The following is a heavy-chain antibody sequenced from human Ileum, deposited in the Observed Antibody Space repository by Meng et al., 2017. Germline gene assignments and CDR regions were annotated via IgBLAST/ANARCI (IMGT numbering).Heavy chain of an antibody. V-gene: IGHV3-64*01. D-gene: IGHD1-26*01. J-gene: IGHJ5*01. CDR2: ISSNGDST. CDR1: GFTFSTYA. CDR3: AKGSGSYDGYNWFDS. Sequence: GGSLRLSCAASGFTFSTYAIHWVRQAPGKGLEYVSGISSNGDSTHYANSVKGRFTISRDNSKNTLYLQMGSLRAEDMAVYYCAKGSGSYDGYNWFDSWGQGTLVTVSS.